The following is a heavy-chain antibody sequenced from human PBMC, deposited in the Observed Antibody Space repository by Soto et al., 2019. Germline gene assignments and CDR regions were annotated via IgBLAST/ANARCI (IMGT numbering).Heavy chain of an antibody. D-gene: IGHD2-21*02. V-gene: IGHV4-30-4*01. CDR1: GGSISTDHYH. CDR2: IHYSGSI. J-gene: IGHJ6*02. CDR3: AREDDGGDRDYYGLDV. Sequence: QVQLQESGPGLVRPSQTLSLTCTVSGGSISTDHYHWTWIRQAPGKGLGWIGYIHYSGSIKFNSSLQSRVSMSVDTSQNLFSLRLSSVTAAHTAVYFCAREDDGGDRDYYGLDVWGQGTTVTVSS.